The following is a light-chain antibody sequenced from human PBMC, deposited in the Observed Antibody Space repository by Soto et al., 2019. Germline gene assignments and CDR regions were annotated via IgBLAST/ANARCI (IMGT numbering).Light chain of an antibody. J-gene: IGLJ3*02. CDR1: SSDVGGYNY. CDR3: ASYTSSSLWV. Sequence: QSALTQPASVSGSLGQSITISCTGNSSDVGGYNYVSWYQQHPGKAPKLMIYEVGNRPSGVSNRFSGSKSVNTASLTISGLQADDEADYYCASYTSSSLWVFGRGTKVTVL. CDR2: EVG. V-gene: IGLV2-14*01.